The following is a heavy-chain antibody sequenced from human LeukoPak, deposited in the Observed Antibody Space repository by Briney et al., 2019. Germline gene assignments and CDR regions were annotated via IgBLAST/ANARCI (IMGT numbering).Heavy chain of an antibody. CDR3: AKAEGLRYFDWLLSSPYYFDY. J-gene: IGHJ4*02. CDR1: GFTFSSYA. V-gene: IGHV3-23*01. Sequence: PGGSLRLPCAASGFTFSSYAMSWVRQPPGKGLDLVSAISGSCGSTYYADSVKGRFTISRDNSKNTLYPQMNSLRAEDTAVYYCAKAEGLRYFDWLLSSPYYFDYWGQGTLVTVSS. CDR2: ISGSCGST. D-gene: IGHD3-9*01.